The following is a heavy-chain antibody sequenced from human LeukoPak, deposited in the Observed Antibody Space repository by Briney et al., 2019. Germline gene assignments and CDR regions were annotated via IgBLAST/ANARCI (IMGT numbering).Heavy chain of an antibody. J-gene: IGHJ4*02. CDR1: GGSISSSSYY. Sequence: PSETLSLTCTVSGGSISSSSYYWDWIRQPPGKGLEWIGSIYYSGSTYYNPSLKSRVTISVDTSKNQFSLKLSSVTAADTAVYYCARHYRRPSSGSFDFDYWGQGTLVTVSS. CDR2: IYYSGST. V-gene: IGHV4-39*01. CDR3: ARHYRRPSSGSFDFDY. D-gene: IGHD3-22*01.